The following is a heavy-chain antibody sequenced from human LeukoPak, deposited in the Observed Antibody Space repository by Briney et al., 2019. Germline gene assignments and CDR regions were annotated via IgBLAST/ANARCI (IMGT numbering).Heavy chain of an antibody. Sequence: GGSLRLSCAASGFTLSSYGMHWVRQAPGKGLEWVAFIRYDGSKKYYADCVKGRFTISRANAKNSLFLQMNSLRAEDTAVYYCARVLRYCRGGNCYSGGLGYMDVWGKGTTVTIS. V-gene: IGHV3-30*02. CDR1: GFTLSSYG. CDR2: IRYDGSKK. J-gene: IGHJ6*03. D-gene: IGHD2-15*01. CDR3: ARVLRYCRGGNCYSGGLGYMDV.